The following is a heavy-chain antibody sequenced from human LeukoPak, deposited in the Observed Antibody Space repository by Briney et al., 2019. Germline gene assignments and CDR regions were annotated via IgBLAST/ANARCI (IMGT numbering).Heavy chain of an antibody. CDR1: GGSFSGYY. V-gene: IGHV4-34*01. Sequence: PSETLSLTCAVYGGSFSGYYWSWIRQPPGKGLEWIGEINHSGSTNYNPSLKSRVTISVDTSKNQFSLKLSSVTAADTAVYYCARRRGGWNSHFDYWGQGTLVTVSS. D-gene: IGHD1-1*01. CDR2: INHSGST. J-gene: IGHJ4*02. CDR3: ARRRGGWNSHFDY.